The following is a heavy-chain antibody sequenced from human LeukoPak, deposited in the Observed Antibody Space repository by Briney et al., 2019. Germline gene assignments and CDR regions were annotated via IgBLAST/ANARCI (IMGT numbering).Heavy chain of an antibody. Sequence: PWASVKVSCKASGGTFSSYAISWVRQAPGQGLEWMGGIIPIFGTANYAQKFQGRVTITADKSTSTAYMELSSLRSDDTAVYYCARGYSGYVHFDYWGQGTLVTVSS. CDR1: GGTFSSYA. D-gene: IGHD5-12*01. J-gene: IGHJ4*02. CDR3: ARGYSGYVHFDY. V-gene: IGHV1-69*06. CDR2: IIPIFGTA.